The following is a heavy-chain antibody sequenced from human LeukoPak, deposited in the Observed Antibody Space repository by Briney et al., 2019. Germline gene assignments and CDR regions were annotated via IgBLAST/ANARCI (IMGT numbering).Heavy chain of an antibody. CDR1: GGSISSYY. J-gene: IGHJ5*02. D-gene: IGHD3-10*01. V-gene: IGHV4-59*01. CDR2: IYYSGST. Sequence: SETLSLTCTVSGGSISSYYWSWIRQPPGKGLEWIGYIYYSGSTNYNPSLKSRVTISVDTSKNQFSLKLTSVTAADTAVYYCARGGSWFDPWGQGTLVTVSS. CDR3: ARGGSWFDP.